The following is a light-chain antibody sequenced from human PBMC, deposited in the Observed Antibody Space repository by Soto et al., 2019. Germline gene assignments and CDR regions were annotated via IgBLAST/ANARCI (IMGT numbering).Light chain of an antibody. CDR3: CSYAGSYTFV. CDR2: STN. CDR1: SSNIGTNA. J-gene: IGLJ1*01. V-gene: IGLV1-44*01. Sequence: QSVLTQPPSASGTPGQRVTISCSGSSSNIGTNALNWYQQLPGTAPKLLIYSTNQRPSGVPVRFSGSKSGNTASLTISGLQAEDEADYYCCSYAGSYTFVFGTGTKLTVL.